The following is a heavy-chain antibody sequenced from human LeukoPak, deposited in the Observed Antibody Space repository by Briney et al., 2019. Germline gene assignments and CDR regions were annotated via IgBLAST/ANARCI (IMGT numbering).Heavy chain of an antibody. CDR1: GVTFSSDS. D-gene: IGHD4-17*01. CDR2: ISSSRREI. Sequence: GGSLRLSCAASGVTFSSDSMNWVRQAPGKGVEGGSAISSSRREIYYADSVKGRFTISRYNATNSLSLQMNSLTAEDPAVYYCARDYGDYDAFDISGQGTMVTVSS. V-gene: IGHV3-21*01. J-gene: IGHJ3*02. CDR3: ARDYGDYDAFDI.